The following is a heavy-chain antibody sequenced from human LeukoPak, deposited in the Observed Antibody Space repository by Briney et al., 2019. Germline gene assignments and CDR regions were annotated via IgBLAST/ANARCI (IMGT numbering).Heavy chain of an antibody. CDR1: RGTFSSYA. V-gene: IGHV1-69*05. Sequence: GASVKASCKASRGTFSSYAVSWGPQSPGQRLEWMGGISPMFVTANYAQKFQGRVTITTDESTSTAYMELSSLRSEETAVYYCATRRTIRSSGWHQFDYWGQGTLVTVSS. D-gene: IGHD6-19*01. J-gene: IGHJ4*02. CDR2: ISPMFVTA. CDR3: ATRRTIRSSGWHQFDY.